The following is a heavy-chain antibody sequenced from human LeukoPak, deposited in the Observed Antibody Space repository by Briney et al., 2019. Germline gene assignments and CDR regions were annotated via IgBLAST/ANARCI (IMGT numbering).Heavy chain of an antibody. J-gene: IGHJ4*02. CDR2: IYSGGST. CDR3: ARLYSSSSR. Sequence: GGSLRLSCVVSGLTFNKAWMNWVRQAPGKGLEWVSVIYSGGSTYYADSVKGRFTISRDNSKNTLYLQMNSLRAEDTAVYYCARLYSSSSRWGQGTLVTVSS. CDR1: GLTFNKAW. V-gene: IGHV3-53*01. D-gene: IGHD6-6*01.